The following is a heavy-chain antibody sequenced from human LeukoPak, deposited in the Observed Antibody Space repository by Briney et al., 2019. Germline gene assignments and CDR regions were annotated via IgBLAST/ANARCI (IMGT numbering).Heavy chain of an antibody. V-gene: IGHV3-NL1*01. CDR2: MYSGGGT. CDR3: ARYDNGKDYFDY. D-gene: IGHD1-1*01. Sequence: PGGSLRLSCAASGFTFSSYGMHWVRQAPGKGLEWVSLMYSGGGTSYADSVKGRFTISRDTSKNTLYLQMSSLRAEDTALYYCARYDNGKDYFDYWGQGTLVTVSS. CDR1: GFTFSSYG. J-gene: IGHJ4*02.